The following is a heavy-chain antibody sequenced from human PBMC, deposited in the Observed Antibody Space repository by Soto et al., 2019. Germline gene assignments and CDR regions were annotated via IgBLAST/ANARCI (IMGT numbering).Heavy chain of an antibody. V-gene: IGHV1-69*13. D-gene: IGHD2-2*01. Sequence: GASVKVSCKASGGTFSSYAISWVRQAPGQGLEWMGGIIPIFGTANYAQKFQGRVTITADESTSTAYMELSSLRSEDTAVYYCARGRGCSSTSCYENFLLGYYYYGMDVWGQGTTVTVSS. CDR2: IIPIFGTA. CDR1: GGTFSSYA. CDR3: ARGRGCSSTSCYENFLLGYYYYGMDV. J-gene: IGHJ6*02.